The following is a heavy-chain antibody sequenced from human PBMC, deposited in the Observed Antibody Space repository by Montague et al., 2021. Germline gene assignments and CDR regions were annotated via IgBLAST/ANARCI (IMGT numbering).Heavy chain of an antibody. V-gene: IGHV4-38-2*02. Sequence: SETLSLTCTVSRSLINSDYYCGWIRPPPGKGLEWMGSVSQGGRTYYNPSLKSRVTISVDTSNNHFSLKLSSVTAADTAMYYCARERDRYYYMDIWGKGTTITVSS. J-gene: IGHJ6*03. CDR3: ARERDRYYYMDI. CDR1: RSLINSDYY. CDR2: VSQGGRT.